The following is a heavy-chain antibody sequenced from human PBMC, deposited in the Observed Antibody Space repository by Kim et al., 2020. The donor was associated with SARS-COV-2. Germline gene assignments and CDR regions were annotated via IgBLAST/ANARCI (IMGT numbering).Heavy chain of an antibody. CDR1: GFSFSSYP. D-gene: IGHD1-1*01. CDR2: IGTGGDR. CDR3: AKKQLAEDSVNCYFDV. J-gene: IGHJ2*01. V-gene: IGHV3-64D*09. Sequence: GGSLRLSCSASGFSFSSYPMHWVRQAPGKGLEYASAIGTGGDRYYADSLKGRFTISRDNLQNKLYLQMNNLRDEDTAVYYCAKKQLAEDSVNCYFDVWGRWPLVTVSS.